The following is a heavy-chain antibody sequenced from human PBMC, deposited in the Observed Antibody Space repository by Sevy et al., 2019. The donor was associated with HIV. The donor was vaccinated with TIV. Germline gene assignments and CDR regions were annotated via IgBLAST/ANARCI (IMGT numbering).Heavy chain of an antibody. CDR1: GDSISSYY. V-gene: IGHV4-59*01. CDR3: AYRRSDYYFAMDV. CDR2: IYYSGRT. D-gene: IGHD3-16*02. Sequence: SETLSLTCSVSGDSISSYYWSWIRQPPGKGLEWIVYIYYSGRTNYNPSLKSRVTISVDTSKNQFSLKLSSVTAADTAVYYCAYRRSDYYFAMDVWGQGTTVTVSS. J-gene: IGHJ6*02.